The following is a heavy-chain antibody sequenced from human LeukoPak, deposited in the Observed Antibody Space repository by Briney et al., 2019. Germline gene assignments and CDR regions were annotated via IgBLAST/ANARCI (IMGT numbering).Heavy chain of an antibody. CDR3: ARAGSNWFDP. CDR1: GGSFSGYY. CDR2: INHSGST. Sequence: PSETLSLTCAVYGGSFSGYYWSWIPQPPGKGLEWIGEINHSGSTNYNPSLKSRVTISVDTSKNQFSLKLSSVTAADTAVYYCARAGSNWFDPWGEGTVVTVSS. V-gene: IGHV4-34*01. J-gene: IGHJ5*02.